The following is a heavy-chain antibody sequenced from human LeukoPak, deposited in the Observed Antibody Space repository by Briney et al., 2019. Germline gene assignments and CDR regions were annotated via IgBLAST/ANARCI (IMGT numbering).Heavy chain of an antibody. J-gene: IGHJ3*02. D-gene: IGHD2-2*01. V-gene: IGHV1-18*04. Sequence: ASVKVSCKASGYTFTTNGVSWVRQAPGQGREWLAWISPYDGDTNYTPDLQGRVTLSTDTSTSTAYMELTSLRSDDTAVYYCARLRGGIYSSRDAFDIGGQGTMVTVS. CDR1: GYTFTTNG. CDR3: ARLRGGIYSSRDAFDI. CDR2: ISPYDGDT.